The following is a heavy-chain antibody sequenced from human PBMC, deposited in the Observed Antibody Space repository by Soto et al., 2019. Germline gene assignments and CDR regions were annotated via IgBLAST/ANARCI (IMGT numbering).Heavy chain of an antibody. V-gene: IGHV3-23*01. CDR3: AKVRYDILTGYPYFDY. J-gene: IGHJ4*02. Sequence: GGSLRLSCAASGFTFSSYAMSWVRQAPGKGLEWVSAISGSGGSTYYADSVKGRFTISRDNSKNTLYLQMNSLRAEDTAVYYCAKVRYDILTGYPYFDYWGQGTLVTVSS. D-gene: IGHD3-9*01. CDR2: ISGSGGST. CDR1: GFTFSSYA.